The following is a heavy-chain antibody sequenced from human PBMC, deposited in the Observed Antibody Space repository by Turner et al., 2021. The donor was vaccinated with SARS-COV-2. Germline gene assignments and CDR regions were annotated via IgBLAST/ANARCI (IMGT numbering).Heavy chain of an antibody. CDR2: INSDGSST. Sequence: EEQLVESGGALVHPGGSLRLPFAASGFTFSSYWMHWVRQAPGKGLVWVSRINSDGSSTSYADSVKGRFTISRDNAMNTLYLQMNSLRAEDTAVYYCAREGVGVTYYSDYWGQGTLVTVSS. CDR1: GFTFSSYW. V-gene: IGHV3-74*01. D-gene: IGHD1-26*01. CDR3: AREGVGVTYYSDY. J-gene: IGHJ4*02.